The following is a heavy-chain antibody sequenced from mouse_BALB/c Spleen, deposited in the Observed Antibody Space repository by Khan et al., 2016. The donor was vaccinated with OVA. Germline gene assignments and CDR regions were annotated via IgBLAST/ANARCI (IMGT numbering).Heavy chain of an antibody. V-gene: IGHV1-4*01. CDR3: TRDRIDY. CDR2: INPTSGYT. Sequence: VQLLESGAELAKPGASVKMSCKASGYTFTTYLMHWVKQRPGQGLEWIGHINPTSGYTDYNQKFKDKATLTADKSSSTAYMQLSSLTSEDSAVYCFTRDRIDYWGQGTTLTVSS. J-gene: IGHJ2*01. CDR1: GYTFTTYL.